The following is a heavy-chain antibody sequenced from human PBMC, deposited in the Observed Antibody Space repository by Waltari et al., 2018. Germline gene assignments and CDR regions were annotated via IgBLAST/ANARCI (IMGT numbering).Heavy chain of an antibody. CDR1: GASFSPYY. D-gene: IGHD3-3*01. CDR2: IRHPGNT. J-gene: IGHJ5*02. V-gene: IGHV4-34*01. CDR3: TRGGNYDFWSHRPFVDP. Sequence: QVQLQQWGAGLLKPSETLSLTCSVSGASFSPYYWVWVRHVPGKGLGWIGQIRHPGNTNYNPSLQSRVAISIDTSRNQFSLRVFSVTAADTGLYFCTRGGNYDFWSHRPFVDPWGQGTQVTVSS.